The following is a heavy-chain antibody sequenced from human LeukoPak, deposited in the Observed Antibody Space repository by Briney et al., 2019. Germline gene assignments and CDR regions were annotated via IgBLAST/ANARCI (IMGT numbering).Heavy chain of an antibody. CDR2: ISAYNGNT. J-gene: IGHJ5*02. Sequence: ASVKVSCKASGYTFTSYGISWVRQAPGQGLEWMGWISAYNGNTNYAQTLQDRVTMNTDTSTSTAYMELRSLRSDDTAVYYCARDVPTFDCSGGRCYLNWFDPWGQGTLVTVSS. CDR1: GYTFTSYG. D-gene: IGHD2-15*01. CDR3: ARDVPTFDCSGGRCYLNWFDP. V-gene: IGHV1-18*01.